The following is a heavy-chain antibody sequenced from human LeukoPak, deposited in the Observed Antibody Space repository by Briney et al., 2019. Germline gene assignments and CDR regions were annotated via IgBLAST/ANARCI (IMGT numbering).Heavy chain of an antibody. D-gene: IGHD1-26*01. CDR2: IWYDGSNK. V-gene: IGHV3-33*01. J-gene: IGHJ5*02. Sequence: GGSLRLSCAASGFTFSSYGMHWVRQAPGKGLEWVAVIWYDGSNKYYADSVKGRFTISRDNSKNTLYLQMNSLRAEDTAVYYCARDTLGATGLDPWGRGTLVTVSS. CDR3: ARDTLGATGLDP. CDR1: GFTFSSYG.